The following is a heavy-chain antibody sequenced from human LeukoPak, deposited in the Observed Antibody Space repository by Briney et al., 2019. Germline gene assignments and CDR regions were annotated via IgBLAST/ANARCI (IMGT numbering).Heavy chain of an antibody. D-gene: IGHD6-6*01. CDR1: GGSISSHY. J-gene: IGHJ4*02. CDR2: IYYSGST. Sequence: PSETLSLTCTVSGGSISSHYWSWIRQPPGKGLEWIGYIYYSGSTNYNPSLKSRVTISVDTSKNQFSLKLSSVTAADTAVYYCATPGPYSSSSFGYWGQGTLVTVSS. V-gene: IGHV4-59*11. CDR3: ATPGPYSSSSFGY.